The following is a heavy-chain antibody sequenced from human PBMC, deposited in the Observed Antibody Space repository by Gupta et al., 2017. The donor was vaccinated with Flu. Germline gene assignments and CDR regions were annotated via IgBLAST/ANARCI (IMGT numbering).Heavy chain of an antibody. CDR1: GYTFTGYY. CDR3: ARDLGSSSWYVYFDY. D-gene: IGHD6-13*01. J-gene: IGHJ4*02. V-gene: IGHV1-2*04. CDR2: INPNSGGT. Sequence: QVQLVQSGAEVKKPGASVKVSCKASGYTFTGYYMHWVRQAPGQGLEWMGWINPNSGGTNYAQKFQGWVTMTRDTSISTAYMELSGLRSDDTAVYYCARDLGSSSWYVYFDYWGQGTLVTVSS.